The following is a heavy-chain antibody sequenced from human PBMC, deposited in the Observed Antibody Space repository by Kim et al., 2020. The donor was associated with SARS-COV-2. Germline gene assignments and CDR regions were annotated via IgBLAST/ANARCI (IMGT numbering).Heavy chain of an antibody. CDR3: STDPITLVRGLMGAFDI. J-gene: IGHJ3*02. V-gene: IGHV3-15*01. Sequence: KGRFTISRDDSKSTLYLQMNSLKTEDTAVYYCSTDPITLVRGLMGAFDIWGQGTMVTVSS. D-gene: IGHD3-10*01.